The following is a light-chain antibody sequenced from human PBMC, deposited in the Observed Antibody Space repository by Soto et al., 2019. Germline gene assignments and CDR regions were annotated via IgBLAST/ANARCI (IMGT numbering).Light chain of an antibody. Sequence: QSVPTQPPSVSGAPGQRVTISCTGSSSNIGAGYDVHWYQQLPGTAPKLLIYGNSNRSSGVPDRFSGSKSGTSASLAIIGLQAEDEADYYCQPYDSSLSGFYVYGTGTKVTGL. CDR3: QPYDSSLSGFYV. CDR1: SSNIGAGYD. V-gene: IGLV1-40*01. J-gene: IGLJ1*01. CDR2: GNS.